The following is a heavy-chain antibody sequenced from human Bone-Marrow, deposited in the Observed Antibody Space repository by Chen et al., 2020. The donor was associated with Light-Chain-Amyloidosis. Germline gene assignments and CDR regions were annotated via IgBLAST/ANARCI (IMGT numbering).Heavy chain of an antibody. CDR1: GGTFNTYA. CDR2: IIPILGTA. Sequence: QVQLVQSGAEVKKPGSSVKVSCKASGGTFNTYAINWVRQAPGQGLEWMGGIIPILGTASYAHKFQGRVTITADEASSTAYMELSSLTSGDTAVYYCAEGPYSNLGYWGQGNLVTVSS. CDR3: AEGPYSNLGY. D-gene: IGHD4-4*01. V-gene: IGHV1-69*01. J-gene: IGHJ4*02.